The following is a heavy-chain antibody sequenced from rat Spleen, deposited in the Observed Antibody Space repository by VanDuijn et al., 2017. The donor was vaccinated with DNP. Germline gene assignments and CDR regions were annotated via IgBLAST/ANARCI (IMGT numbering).Heavy chain of an antibody. CDR2: IIHDGSRT. CDR1: GFTFSDYN. V-gene: IGHV5S10*01. J-gene: IGHJ3*01. D-gene: IGHD1-11*01. CDR3: ATHSFTSGITTAFGS. Sequence: EVQLVESGGGLVQPGRSLKLSCAASGFTFSDYNMAWVRQAPKKGLEWVATIIHDGSRTYYGDSVKGRFTISRDNAKTILYLQMDSLRSEDTATYYCATHSFTSGITTAFGSWGQGTLVTVSS.